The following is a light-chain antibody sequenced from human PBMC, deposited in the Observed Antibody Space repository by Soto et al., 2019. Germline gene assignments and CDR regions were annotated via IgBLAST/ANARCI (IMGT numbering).Light chain of an antibody. Sequence: EIGLTQSPGTLSLSPGERATLSCRASQSVSSSYLAWYQQNPGQAPRPLIYAASSWATGIPDRCSVCGSGTDFTLTISKLEPEDFAVYYCHQCVSSRTLGQGPKVQIK. V-gene: IGKV3-20*01. J-gene: IGKJ1*01. CDR1: QSVSSSY. CDR3: HQCVSSRT. CDR2: AAS.